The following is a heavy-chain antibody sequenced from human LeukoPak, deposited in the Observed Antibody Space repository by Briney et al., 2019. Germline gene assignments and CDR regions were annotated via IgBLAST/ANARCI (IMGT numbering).Heavy chain of an antibody. V-gene: IGHV3-21*01. Sequence: PGGSPRLSCAASGFTFSSYSMNWVRQAPGKGLEWVSCINSRSSYIYYADSVKDRFTISRDNAKNSLYLQMNSLRAEDTAVYYCARAPSVAGNYWGQGTLVTVSS. CDR1: GFTFSSYS. D-gene: IGHD6-19*01. CDR2: INSRSSYI. CDR3: ARAPSVAGNY. J-gene: IGHJ4*02.